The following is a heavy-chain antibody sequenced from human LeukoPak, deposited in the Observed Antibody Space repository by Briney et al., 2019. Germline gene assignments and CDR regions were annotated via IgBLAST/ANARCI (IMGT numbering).Heavy chain of an antibody. CDR2: IYHSGST. V-gene: IGHV4-30-2*01. Sequence: SETLSLTCSVSGGSITSSGYYWGWIRQPPGKGLEWIGYIYHSGSTYYNPSLKSRVTISVDRSKNQFSLKLSSVTAADTAVYYCASTTVTAYNWFDPWGQGTLVTVSS. CDR3: ASTTVTAYNWFDP. CDR1: GGSITSSGYY. J-gene: IGHJ5*02. D-gene: IGHD4-17*01.